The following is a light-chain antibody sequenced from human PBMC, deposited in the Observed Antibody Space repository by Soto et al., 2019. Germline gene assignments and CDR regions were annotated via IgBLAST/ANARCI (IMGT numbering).Light chain of an antibody. V-gene: IGKV3-20*01. J-gene: IGKJ1*01. Sequence: EVVLTQSPGTLSLSPGERATLSCRASQSVSSSFLAWYQQKPGQAPRLLIYRASSRATGIPDRFSGSGSGTDFTLTISRLEPEDFAVYYCQQYGSSPTTFGQGTKVEIK. CDR2: RAS. CDR1: QSVSSSF. CDR3: QQYGSSPTT.